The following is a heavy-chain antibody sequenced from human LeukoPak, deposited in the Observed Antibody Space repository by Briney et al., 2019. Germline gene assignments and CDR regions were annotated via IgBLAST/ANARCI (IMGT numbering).Heavy chain of an antibody. V-gene: IGHV4-39*01. Sequence: SETLSLTCTVSGGSISSSSYYWGWIRQPPGKGLEWIGSIYYSGNTYYNPSLKSRVTISADTSKNQFSLKLSSVTATETAVCYCARHRDSGTYYRNYYYSMDVWGKGTTVIISS. D-gene: IGHD3-10*01. CDR3: ARHRDSGTYYRNYYYSMDV. J-gene: IGHJ6*04. CDR2: IYYSGNT. CDR1: GGSISSSSYY.